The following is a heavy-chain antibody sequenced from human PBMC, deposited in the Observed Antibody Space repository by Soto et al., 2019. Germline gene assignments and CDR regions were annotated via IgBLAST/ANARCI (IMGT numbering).Heavy chain of an antibody. V-gene: IGHV1-69*06. CDR3: GRVFTGRWFEP. CDR2: ITPMFGAP. Sequence: QVQLVQSGAEVKKPGSSVKVSCTASGGPFSSYAINWVRQDPGQGLEWMGVITPMFGAPHYAQNFKGRITITADKSTNTAYMELSSLTSGDAAVFFCGRVFTGRWFEPWGQGTVVTVSS. D-gene: IGHD3-10*02. CDR1: GGPFSSYA. J-gene: IGHJ5*02.